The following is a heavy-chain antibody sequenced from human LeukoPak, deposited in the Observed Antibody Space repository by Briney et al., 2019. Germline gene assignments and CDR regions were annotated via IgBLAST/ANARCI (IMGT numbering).Heavy chain of an antibody. CDR3: ARLGQQLILWFDP. Sequence: ASVKLSCKASGYILTYYGITLVRQAPGQGLEWMGWINNYTEDTDYAQKFQGRVTMTIDTSTSTAYMELSSLTSADTAVDYCARLGQQLILWFDPWGQGSLVTVSS. CDR1: GYILTYYG. CDR2: INNYTEDT. J-gene: IGHJ5*02. D-gene: IGHD6-13*01. V-gene: IGHV1-18*01.